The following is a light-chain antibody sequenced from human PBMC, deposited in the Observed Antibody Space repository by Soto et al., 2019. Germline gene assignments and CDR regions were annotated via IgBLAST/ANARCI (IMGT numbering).Light chain of an antibody. J-gene: IGLJ2*01. V-gene: IGLV2-11*01. CDR2: DVS. Sequence: QSVLTQPRSVSGSPGQSVTISCTGTSSDIGGYNFVSWYQQHPGKAPKLIIYDVSKRPSGVPDRFSASKSGNTASLTISGLQAEDEADYYCCSYGGSVVFGGGTKLTVL. CDR3: CSYGGSVV. CDR1: SSDIGGYNF.